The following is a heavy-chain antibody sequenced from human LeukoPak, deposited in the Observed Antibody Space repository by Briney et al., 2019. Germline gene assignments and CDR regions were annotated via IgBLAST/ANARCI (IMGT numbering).Heavy chain of an antibody. CDR2: ISYDGSNK. CDR1: GFTFSSYT. D-gene: IGHD3-16*01. Sequence: GGSLRLSCAASGFTFSSYTMNWVRQAPGKGLEWVAVISYDGSNKYYADSVKGRFTISRDNSKNTLFLEMNSLRVEDTAVYYCAKGRGFRVWDPWDNWGQGTLITVSS. CDR3: AKGRGFRVWDPWDN. J-gene: IGHJ4*02. V-gene: IGHV3-30*18.